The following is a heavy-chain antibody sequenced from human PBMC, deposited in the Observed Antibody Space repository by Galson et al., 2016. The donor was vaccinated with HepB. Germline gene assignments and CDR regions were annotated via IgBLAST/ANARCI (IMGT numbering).Heavy chain of an antibody. V-gene: IGHV3-74*01. CDR2: IFTNGSGT. CDR3: GRGSKYGFDM. J-gene: IGHJ3*02. CDR1: GFTFSAYP. Sequence: SLRLSCAASGFTFSAYPMHWVRQAPGKGLVWMSRIFTNGSGTLYADSVKGRFTISRDNAKNTLFLQMNRLRADDTAVYYCGRGSKYGFDMWGQGTMVTVSS.